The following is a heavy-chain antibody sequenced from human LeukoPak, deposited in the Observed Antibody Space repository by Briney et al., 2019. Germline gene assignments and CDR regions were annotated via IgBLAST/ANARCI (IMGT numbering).Heavy chain of an antibody. Sequence: GGSLRLSCAASGFTFSSYSMNWVRQAPGKGLEWVSSISSSSSYIYYAGSVKGRFTISRDNAKNSLYLQMNSLRAEDTAVYYCARLSEVDYWGQGTLVTVSS. D-gene: IGHD4/OR15-4a*01. V-gene: IGHV3-21*01. CDR1: GFTFSSYS. CDR3: ARLSEVDY. CDR2: ISSSSSYI. J-gene: IGHJ4*02.